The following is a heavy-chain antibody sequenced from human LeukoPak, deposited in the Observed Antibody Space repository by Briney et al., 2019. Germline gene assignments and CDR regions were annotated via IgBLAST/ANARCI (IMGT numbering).Heavy chain of an antibody. V-gene: IGHV1-2*02. J-gene: IGHJ4*02. D-gene: IGHD1-14*01. CDR3: AGGITGGDF. CDR1: GYTFTGYY. Sequence: ASVKVSCKASGYTFTGYYMHWVRQAPGQGLEWMGWINPNGGGTNYAQKFQGRVTMTRDTSISTAYMELNRLTFDDTALYYCAGGITGGDFWGQGTLVTVSS. CDR2: INPNGGGT.